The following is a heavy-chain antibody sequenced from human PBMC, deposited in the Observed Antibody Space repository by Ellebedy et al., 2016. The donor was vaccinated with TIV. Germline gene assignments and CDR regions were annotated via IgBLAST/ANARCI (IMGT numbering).Heavy chain of an antibody. CDR1: GFTFDNFA. Sequence: GESLKISCATSGFTFDNFARRWFRQAPGKGLEWFSAITGSGDRTFYADSVKGRFTVSRDNSKNTLYLQMNSLRADDTSIYYCAKDSGKYGWNYEYWGQGTQVTVSS. V-gene: IGHV3-23*01. CDR2: ITGSGDRT. CDR3: AKDSGKYGWNYEY. D-gene: IGHD3-10*01. J-gene: IGHJ4*02.